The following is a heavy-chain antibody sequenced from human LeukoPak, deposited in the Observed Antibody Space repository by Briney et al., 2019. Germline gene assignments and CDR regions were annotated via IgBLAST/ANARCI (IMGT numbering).Heavy chain of an antibody. Sequence: GESLKISCKGSGYTFTSYWXXXXXXXXXXXLEXXGIIYPGDSDTRYSPSFQGQVTISVDKSXSTASLQWSSLKASDTAMYYCARLRLVGATSEYDYWGQGTLVTVSS. CDR1: GYTFTSYW. V-gene: IGHV5-51*01. CDR2: IYPGDSDT. D-gene: IGHD1-26*01. J-gene: IGHJ4*02. CDR3: ARLRLVGATSEYDY.